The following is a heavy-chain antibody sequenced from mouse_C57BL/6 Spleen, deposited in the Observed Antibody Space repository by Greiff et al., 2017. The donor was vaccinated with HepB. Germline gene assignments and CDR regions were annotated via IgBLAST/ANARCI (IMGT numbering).Heavy chain of an antibody. D-gene: IGHD2-3*01. Sequence: EVKLVESGGDLVKPGGSLKLSCAASGFTFSSYGMSWVRQTPDKRLEWVATISSGGSYTYYPDSVKGRFTISRDNAKNTLYLQMSSLKSEDTAMYYCARSYDGYYEGFAYWGQGTLVTVSA. V-gene: IGHV5-6*01. CDR1: GFTFSSYG. CDR2: ISSGGSYT. CDR3: ARSYDGYYEGFAY. J-gene: IGHJ3*01.